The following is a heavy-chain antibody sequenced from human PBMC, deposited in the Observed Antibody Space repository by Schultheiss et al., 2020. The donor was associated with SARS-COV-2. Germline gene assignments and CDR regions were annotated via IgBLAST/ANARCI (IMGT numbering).Heavy chain of an antibody. CDR3: ASIGDGMDV. CDR2: ISSSGSNI. CDR1: GFTFSSYG. D-gene: IGHD3-10*01. J-gene: IGHJ6*02. V-gene: IGHV3-48*04. Sequence: GGSLRLSCAASGFTFSSYGMHWVRQAPGKGLEWLSYISSSGSNIHYADSVKGRFTISRDNAKNSLYLQMNSLRAEDTAVYYCASIGDGMDVWGQGTTVTVSS.